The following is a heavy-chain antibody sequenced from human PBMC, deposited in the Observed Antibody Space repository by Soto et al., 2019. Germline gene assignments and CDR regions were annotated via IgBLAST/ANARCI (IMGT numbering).Heavy chain of an antibody. V-gene: IGHV4-59*01. CDR1: GGSTSNDY. CDR2: IYHSGNT. J-gene: IGHJ5*02. CDR3: ARGRRCTSARCSGYPNIWFDP. D-gene: IGHD2-2*01. Sequence: SETLSLTCSVSGGSTSNDYWSWIRQPPGKGLEWIGHIYHSGNTKYNPALNSRLTISADTARTQVSLKLKSVIAADTAMYYCARGRRCTSARCSGYPNIWFDPWGQGTPVTVSS.